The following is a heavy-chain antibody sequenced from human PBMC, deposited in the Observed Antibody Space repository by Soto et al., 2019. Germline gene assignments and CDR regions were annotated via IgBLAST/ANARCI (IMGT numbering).Heavy chain of an antibody. Sequence: PSETLSLTCTVSGGSISSSSYYWGWIRQPPGKGLEWIGSIYYSGSTYYNTSLKSRVTISVDTSKNQFSMKLSSVTAADTAVYYCASDDHYDFWSGYSLGYYYYYMDVWGKGTTVTVSS. D-gene: IGHD3-3*01. CDR1: GGSISSSSYY. CDR2: IYYSGST. V-gene: IGHV4-39*01. CDR3: ASDDHYDFWSGYSLGYYYYYMDV. J-gene: IGHJ6*03.